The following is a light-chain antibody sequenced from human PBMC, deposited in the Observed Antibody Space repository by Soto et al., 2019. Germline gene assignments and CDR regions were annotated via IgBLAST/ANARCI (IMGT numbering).Light chain of an antibody. V-gene: IGKV3-15*01. CDR2: GAS. J-gene: IGKJ1*01. CDR3: QQYNNWWT. Sequence: EIVMTQSPATLSVSPGERATLSCRASQSVSSNLAWYQQKPGQAPRLLIYGASTRATGIPARFSGSGSGTEFTLTISSLQYEDFAVYYCQQYNNWWTFGQGTKVDFK. CDR1: QSVSSN.